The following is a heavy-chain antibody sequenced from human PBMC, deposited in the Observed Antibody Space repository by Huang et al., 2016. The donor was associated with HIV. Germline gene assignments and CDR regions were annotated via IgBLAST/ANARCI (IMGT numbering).Heavy chain of an antibody. CDR1: GFTVSSNY. J-gene: IGHJ4*02. V-gene: IGHV3-53*01. D-gene: IGHD1-26*01. CDR2: IYSDDST. CDR3: AAQWELRGGVDF. Sequence: EVQLVESGGGLIQPGGSLRLSCAASGFTVSSNYMSWVRQAPGKGLEWVSFIYSDDSTYFADSGKGRFTISRDNSKNTLYLQMNSLRAEDTAVYYCAAQWELRGGVDFWGQGTLVTVSS.